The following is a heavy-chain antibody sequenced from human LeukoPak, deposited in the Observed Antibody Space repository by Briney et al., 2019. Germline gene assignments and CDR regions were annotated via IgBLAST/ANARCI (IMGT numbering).Heavy chain of an antibody. CDR3: TIEGRWDGDYVWFDP. Sequence: GGSLRLSCAASGVAFNIAWMNWVRQAPGKGLEWVGRIKSKIDGGTADYGAPVKGRFIISRDDSRNTLYLQMTSLKIEDTAVYYCTIEGRWDGDYVWFDPWGQGTLVTVSS. D-gene: IGHD4-17*01. CDR1: GVAFNIAW. J-gene: IGHJ5*02. CDR2: IKSKIDGGTA. V-gene: IGHV3-15*01.